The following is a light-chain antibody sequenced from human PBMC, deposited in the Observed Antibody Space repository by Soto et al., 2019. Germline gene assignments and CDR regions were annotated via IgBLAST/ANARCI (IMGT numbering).Light chain of an antibody. V-gene: IGKV3-20*01. CDR2: GAS. CDR3: HQYRESPLVT. Sequence: PGVRATLSCRASQSISSGYLAWYQQRPGQAPRLLISGASNRATGITDRFSGSGSGADFTLTISRLEPEDFAVYYFHQYRESPLVTFGGGPKVEIK. J-gene: IGKJ4*01. CDR1: QSISSGY.